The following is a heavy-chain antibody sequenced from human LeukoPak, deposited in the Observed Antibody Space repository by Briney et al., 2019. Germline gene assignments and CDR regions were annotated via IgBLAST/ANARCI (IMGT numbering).Heavy chain of an antibody. CDR1: GGSLSSFGYY. CDR3: ARCRVDIVVVPAAMSRYFDY. D-gene: IGHD2-2*03. CDR2: IYYSGST. Sequence: SETLSHTCTVSGGSLSSFGYYWSWIRQHPGKGLEWIGYIYYSGSTYYNPSLKSRVTISVDTSKNQFSLKLSSVTAADTAVYYCARCRVDIVVVPAAMSRYFDYWGQGTLVTVSS. V-gene: IGHV4-31*03. J-gene: IGHJ4*02.